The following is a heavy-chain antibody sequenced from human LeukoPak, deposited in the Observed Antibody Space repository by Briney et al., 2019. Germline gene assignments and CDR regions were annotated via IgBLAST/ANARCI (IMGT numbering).Heavy chain of an antibody. CDR1: GFTFSSYG. Sequence: GSLRLSCAASGFTFSSYGMSWVRQASGKGLEWVGRIRSKAHSYATAYAASVKGRFTISRDDSKNTAYLQMNSLKTEDTAVYYCTRHGGRDYYDSSEDAFDIWGQGTMVIVSS. CDR3: TRHGGRDYYDSSEDAFDI. J-gene: IGHJ3*02. CDR2: IRSKAHSYAT. D-gene: IGHD3-22*01. V-gene: IGHV3-73*01.